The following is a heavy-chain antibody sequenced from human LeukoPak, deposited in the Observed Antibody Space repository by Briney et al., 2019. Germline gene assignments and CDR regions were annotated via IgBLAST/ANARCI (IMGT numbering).Heavy chain of an antibody. D-gene: IGHD6-19*01. V-gene: IGHV4-30-2*01. J-gene: IGHJ4*02. CDR1: GGSISSGGYS. CDR3: AREGSSGWYVPHPYYFDY. CDR2: IYHSGST. Sequence: PSQTLSLTCAVSGGSISSGGYSWSWIRQPPGKGLEWIGYIYHSGSTNYNPSLKSRVTMSVDTSKNQFSLKLSSVTAADTAVYYCAREGSSGWYVPHPYYFDYWGQGTLVTVSS.